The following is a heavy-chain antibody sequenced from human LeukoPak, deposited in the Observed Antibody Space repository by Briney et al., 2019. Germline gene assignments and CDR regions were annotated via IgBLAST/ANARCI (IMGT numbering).Heavy chain of an antibody. CDR3: ARVVVVGDNYFDY. Sequence: ASVKVSCKVSGDIFTGYYIHWVRQAPGQGLEWMGWISAYNGNTDYAQKLQVRVTMTTDTPTSTAYMELRGLRSDDTAVYYRARVVVVGDNYFDYWGQGTLVTVSS. J-gene: IGHJ4*02. CDR2: ISAYNGNT. V-gene: IGHV1-18*04. D-gene: IGHD2-15*01. CDR1: GDIFTGYY.